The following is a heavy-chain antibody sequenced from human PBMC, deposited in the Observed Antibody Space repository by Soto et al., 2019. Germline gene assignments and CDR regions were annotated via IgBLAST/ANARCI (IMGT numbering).Heavy chain of an antibody. J-gene: IGHJ4*02. CDR2: INPSGGST. D-gene: IGHD3-3*01. V-gene: IGHV1-46*01. CDR3: ARLGSSTYSEFLEWSI. CDR1: GYTFTSYY. Sequence: ASVKVSCKASGYTFTSYYMHWVRQAPGQGLEWMGIINPSGGSTSYAQKFQGRVTMTRDTSISTAYLQWSSLKASDTAMYYCARLGSSTYSEFLEWSIWGQGTLVTVSS.